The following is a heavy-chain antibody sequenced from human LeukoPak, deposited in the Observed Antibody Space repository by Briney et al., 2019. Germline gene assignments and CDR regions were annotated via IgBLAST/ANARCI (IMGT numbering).Heavy chain of an antibody. V-gene: IGHV3-7*01. Sequence: HPGGSLRLSCAASGFTFSSFWMSWVRQTPGKGLEWVASIKQDGNEKDYVDSVKGRFTISRDNAKKSLFLQMNSLRAEDTAVYYCARGRGLDYWGQGTLVTVSS. D-gene: IGHD5-12*01. CDR3: ARGRGLDY. CDR1: GFTFSSFW. CDR2: IKQDGNEK. J-gene: IGHJ4*02.